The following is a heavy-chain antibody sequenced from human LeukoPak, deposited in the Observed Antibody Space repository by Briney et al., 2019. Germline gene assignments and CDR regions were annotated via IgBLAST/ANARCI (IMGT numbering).Heavy chain of an antibody. CDR3: AGHSSSWYFY. J-gene: IGHJ4*02. CDR1: GDSISGYY. CDR2: IYYSGST. V-gene: IGHV4-59*08. Sequence: SETLPLTCTVSGDSISGYYWSWIRQPPGKGLEWIGNIYYSGSTNYNPSLKSRVTISVDTSKNQFSLKLSSVTAADTAVYYCAGHSSSWYFYWGQGTLVTVSS. D-gene: IGHD6-13*01.